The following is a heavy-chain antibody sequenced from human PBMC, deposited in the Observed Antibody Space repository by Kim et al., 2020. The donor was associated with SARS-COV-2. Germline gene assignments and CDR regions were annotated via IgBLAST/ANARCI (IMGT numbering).Heavy chain of an antibody. CDR1: GFTFSSYA. V-gene: IGHV3-23*01. CDR3: AKGDGMVRGVIISPLDY. CDR2: ISGSGGST. Sequence: GGSLRLSCAASGFTFSSYAMSWVRQAPGKGLEWVSAISGSGGSTYYADSVKGRFTISRDNSKNTLYLQMNSLRAEDTAVYYCAKGDGMVRGVIISPLDYWGQGTLVTVSS. J-gene: IGHJ4*02. D-gene: IGHD3-10*01.